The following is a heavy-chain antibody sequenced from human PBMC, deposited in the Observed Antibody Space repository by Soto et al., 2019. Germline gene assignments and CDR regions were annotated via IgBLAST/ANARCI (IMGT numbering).Heavy chain of an antibody. J-gene: IGHJ4*02. D-gene: IGHD6-13*01. CDR3: ARTRPIAAAGRFWSADDYYFDY. Sequence: ASVKVSCKASGYTFTSYAMHWVRQAPGQRLEWMGWINAGNGNTKYSQKFQGRVTITRDTSASTAYMELSSLRSEDTAVYYCARTRPIAAAGRFWSADDYYFDYWGQGTLVIVSS. V-gene: IGHV1-3*01. CDR1: GYTFTSYA. CDR2: INAGNGNT.